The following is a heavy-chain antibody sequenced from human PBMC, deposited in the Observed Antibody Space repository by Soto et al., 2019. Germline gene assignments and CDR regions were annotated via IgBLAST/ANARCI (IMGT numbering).Heavy chain of an antibody. CDR1: GDSSSSSTYY. CDR2: IYYGGSP. Sequence: PSETLSLTCSVSGDSSSSSTYYWGWIRQPPGQGLEWIGNIYYGGSPYYNPSLKSRVTVSVDTSKNQFSLKLSSVTAADTAVYYCARQSGSGYYTVAYCGQGTLVTVSS. J-gene: IGHJ4*02. V-gene: IGHV4-39*01. CDR3: ARQSGSGYYTVAY. D-gene: IGHD3-22*01.